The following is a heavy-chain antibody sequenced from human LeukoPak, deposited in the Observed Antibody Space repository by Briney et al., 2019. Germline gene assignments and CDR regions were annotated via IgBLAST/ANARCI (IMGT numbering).Heavy chain of an antibody. D-gene: IGHD5-24*01. J-gene: IGHJ3*01. Sequence: GGSLRLSCAASGFTFDDYTMHWVRQTPGKGLEWVPLIRWDGGSTYYADSVKGRFTISRDNSKNSLYLQMNSLRTEDTALYYCAKEGDGYHWGQGTMVTVSS. CDR3: AKEGDGYH. V-gene: IGHV3-43*01. CDR1: GFTFDDYT. CDR2: IRWDGGST.